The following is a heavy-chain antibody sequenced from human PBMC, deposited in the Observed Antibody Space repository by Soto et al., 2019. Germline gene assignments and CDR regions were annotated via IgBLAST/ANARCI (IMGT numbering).Heavy chain of an antibody. CDR2: ISYDGSNK. CDR1: GFTFSSYG. CDR3: AKDRAIFGVVMTLGYFDY. V-gene: IGHV3-30*18. D-gene: IGHD3-3*01. Sequence: GGSLRLSCAASGFTFSSYGMHWVRQAPGKGLEWVAVISYDGSNKYYADSVKGRFTISRDNSKNTLYLQMNSLRAEDTAVYYCAKDRAIFGVVMTLGYFDYWGQGTLVTVSS. J-gene: IGHJ4*02.